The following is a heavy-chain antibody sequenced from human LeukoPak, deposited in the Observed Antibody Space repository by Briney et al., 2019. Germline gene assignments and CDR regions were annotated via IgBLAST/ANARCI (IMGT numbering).Heavy chain of an antibody. V-gene: IGHV1-2*02. D-gene: IGHD1-20*01. CDR1: GYTFTGYY. CDR2: INPNSGGT. J-gene: IGHJ4*02. CDR3: ARDTSITGTTGGY. Sequence: ASVKVSCKASGYTFTGYYMHWVRRAPGQGLEWMGWINPNSGGTNYAQKFQGRVTMTRDTSISTAYMELSRLRSDDTAVYYCARDTSITGTTGGYWGQGTLVTVSS.